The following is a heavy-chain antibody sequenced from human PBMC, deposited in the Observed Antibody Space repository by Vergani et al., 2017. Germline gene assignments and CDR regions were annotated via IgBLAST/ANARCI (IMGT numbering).Heavy chain of an antibody. D-gene: IGHD3-16*01. CDR1: GFDFSDYY. CDR3: AKHFRGWGIDY. J-gene: IGHJ4*02. V-gene: IGHV3-7*01. Sequence: EVQLVESGGGLVQPGGSLRLSCVASGFDFSDYYMSWIRQAPGKGLEWVANIKKQDGNDRYYVGSVKGRFTISRDFSKNTLYLQMNSLRTDDTATYYCAKHFRGWGIDYWGQGTQVIVSS. CDR2: IKKQDGNDR.